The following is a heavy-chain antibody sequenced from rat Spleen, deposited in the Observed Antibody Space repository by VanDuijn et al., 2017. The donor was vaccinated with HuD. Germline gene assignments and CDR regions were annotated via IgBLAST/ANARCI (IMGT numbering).Heavy chain of an antibody. D-gene: IGHD1-12*02. CDR2: ISYDGSST. J-gene: IGHJ2*01. CDR3: ARGRPFDY. V-gene: IGHV5-7*01. Sequence: EVQLAGSGGGLVQPGRSLKLSCAASGFTFSDYYMAWVRQAPTKGLEWVARISYDGSSTYYRDSVKGRFTISRDNAKSTLYLQMDSLRSEDTATYYCARGRPFDYWGQGVMVTVSS. CDR1: GFTFSDYY.